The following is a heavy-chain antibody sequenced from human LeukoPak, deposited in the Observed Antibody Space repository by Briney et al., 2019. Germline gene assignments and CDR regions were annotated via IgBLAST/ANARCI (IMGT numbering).Heavy chain of an antibody. D-gene: IGHD5-12*01. CDR3: AKAHIVATISYFDY. CDR2: ISGSGGRT. V-gene: IGHV3-23*01. J-gene: IGHJ4*02. Sequence: GGSLRLSCAASGLTFSSYAMGWVRHARGRGREWVSAISGSGGRTYYADSVKGRFTISRDNSKNTLYLQMNSLRAEDTAVYYCAKAHIVATISYFDYWGQGTLVTVSS. CDR1: GLTFSSYA.